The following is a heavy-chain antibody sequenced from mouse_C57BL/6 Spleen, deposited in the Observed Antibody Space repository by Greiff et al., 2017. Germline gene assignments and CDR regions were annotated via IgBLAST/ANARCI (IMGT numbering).Heavy chain of an antibody. CDR2: ISSGSSTI. D-gene: IGHD2-5*01. CDR3: ARDSNPYYFDY. V-gene: IGHV5-17*01. J-gene: IGHJ2*01. CDR1: GFTFSDYG. Sequence: DVQLVESGGGLVKPGGSLKLSCAASGFTFSDYGMHWVRQAPEKGLEWVAYISSGSSTIYYADTVKGRFTISRDNAKNTLFLQMTSLRSEDTAMYYCARDSNPYYFDYWGQGTTRTVSS.